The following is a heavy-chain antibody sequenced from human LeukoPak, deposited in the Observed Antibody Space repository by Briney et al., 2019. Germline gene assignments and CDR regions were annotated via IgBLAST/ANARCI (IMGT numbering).Heavy chain of an antibody. V-gene: IGHV3-21*01. J-gene: IGHJ4*02. CDR3: ARDLTWLVQV. CDR1: GFTFSSYS. D-gene: IGHD6-19*01. Sequence: GGSLRLSCAASGFTFSSYSMNWVRQAPGKGLEWVSSISSSSSYIYYADSVKGRFTISRDNAKNSLYLQMNSQRAEDTAVYYCARDLTWLVQVWGQGTLVTVSS. CDR2: ISSSSSYI.